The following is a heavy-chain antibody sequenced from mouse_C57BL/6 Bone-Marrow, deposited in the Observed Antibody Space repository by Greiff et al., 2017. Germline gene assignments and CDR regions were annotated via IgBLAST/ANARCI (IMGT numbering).Heavy chain of an antibody. CDR3: VRHNYYGSSPYFDY. V-gene: IGHV10-1*01. Sequence: EVQRVESGGGLVQPKGSLKLSCAASGFSFNTYAMNWVRQAPGKGLEWVARIRIKSNNYATYYADSVKDRFTISRDDSESMLYLQMNNLKTEDTAMYYCVRHNYYGSSPYFDYWGQGTTLTVSS. D-gene: IGHD1-1*01. CDR2: IRIKSNNYAT. CDR1: GFSFNTYA. J-gene: IGHJ2*01.